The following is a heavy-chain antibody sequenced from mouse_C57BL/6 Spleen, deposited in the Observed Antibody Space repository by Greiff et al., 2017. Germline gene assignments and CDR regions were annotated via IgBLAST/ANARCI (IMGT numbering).Heavy chain of an antibody. V-gene: IGHV5-16*01. CDR3: ARAYYYGSSYYFDY. D-gene: IGHD1-1*01. CDR1: GFTFSDYY. J-gene: IGHJ2*01. Sequence: EVMLMESEGGLVQPGSSMKLSCTASGFTFSDYYMAWVRQVPEKGLEWVANINYDGSSTYYLDSLKSRFIISRDNAKNILYLQMSSLKSEDTATYYCARAYYYGSSYYFDYWGQGTTLTVSS. CDR2: INYDGSST.